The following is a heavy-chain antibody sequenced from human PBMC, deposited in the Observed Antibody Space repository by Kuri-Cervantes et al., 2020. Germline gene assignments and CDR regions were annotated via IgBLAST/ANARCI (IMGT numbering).Heavy chain of an antibody. CDR2: INPNSGGT. D-gene: IGHD6-19*01. CDR1: GYTFTGYY. V-gene: IGHV1-2*02. J-gene: IGHJ2*01. Sequence: ASVKVSCKASGYTFTGYYMHWVRRAPGQGLEWMGWINPNSGGTNYAQKFQGRVTMTRDTSTSTVYMELSSLRSEDTAVYYCARGSYSSGWSPHTYWYFDLWGRGTLVTVSS. CDR3: ARGSYSSGWSPHTYWYFDL.